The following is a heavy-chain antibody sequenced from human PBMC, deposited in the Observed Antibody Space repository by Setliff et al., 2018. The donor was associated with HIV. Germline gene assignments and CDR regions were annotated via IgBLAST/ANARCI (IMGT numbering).Heavy chain of an antibody. Sequence: NPGGSLRLSCAASGFTFTDYYMSWIRQAPGKGLEWVSYISISGGTIYYADSVKGRFTISRDNAENSLYLQMNSLRAEDTAVYYCASARIPTGGMSTSFDYWGQGTPVTVSS. CDR3: ASARIPTGGMSTSFDY. D-gene: IGHD2-15*01. V-gene: IGHV3-11*01. CDR2: ISISGGTI. CDR1: GFTFTDYY. J-gene: IGHJ4*02.